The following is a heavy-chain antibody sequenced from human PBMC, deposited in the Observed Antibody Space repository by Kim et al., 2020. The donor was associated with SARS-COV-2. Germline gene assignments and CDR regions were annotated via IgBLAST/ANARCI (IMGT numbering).Heavy chain of an antibody. V-gene: IGHV4-59*01. Sequence: PSLKRRVTISVDKSKNQFSLKVTSVTAADTAVYYCARTDGSGRFSSAMDVWGQGTSVIVSS. D-gene: IGHD3-10*01. J-gene: IGHJ6*02. CDR3: ARTDGSGRFSSAMDV.